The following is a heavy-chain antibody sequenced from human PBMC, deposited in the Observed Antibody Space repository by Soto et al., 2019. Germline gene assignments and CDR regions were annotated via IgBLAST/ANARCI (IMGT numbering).Heavy chain of an antibody. J-gene: IGHJ4*02. CDR1: RFFFTTSG. D-gene: IGHD3-3*01. V-gene: IGHV1-18*01. CDR3: ARDFGSDVSAPVAVFEY. Sequence: ASVRVSWAASRFFFTTSGISWLRQAPGQVLEWIGLLSPYKGTTKYAQSFEGKVTMPTDTSTYTAYMELRSLRYADPAVHYCARDFGSDVSAPVAVFEYGGQGTVVTVSS. CDR2: LSPYKGTT.